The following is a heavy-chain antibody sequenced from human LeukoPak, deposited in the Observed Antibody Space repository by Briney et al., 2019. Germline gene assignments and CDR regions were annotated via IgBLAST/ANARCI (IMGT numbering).Heavy chain of an antibody. CDR3: AKDGRYCSGGSCYPDY. D-gene: IGHD2-15*01. CDR2: INTNSGNP. CDR1: GYTFNRYA. Sequence: ASVKVSCMTSGYTFNRYAINWVRQAPGQGLEWMGGINTNSGNPTYAQGFRGRFVFSLDTSVSTAYLQISSLRAEDTAVYYCAKDGRYCSGGSCYPDYWGQGTLVTVSS. J-gene: IGHJ4*02. V-gene: IGHV7-4-1*02.